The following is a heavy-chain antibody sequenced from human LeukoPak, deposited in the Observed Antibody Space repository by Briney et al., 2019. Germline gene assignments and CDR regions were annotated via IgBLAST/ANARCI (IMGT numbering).Heavy chain of an antibody. V-gene: IGHV4-39*01. J-gene: IGHJ1*01. CDR2: IYYSGRT. Sequence: SETLSLTCTIFGDSVSRSDSYWDWIRQPPGKGLGWIGTIYYSGRTYYSPSLKSRVTLSVDMSNNQFSLTLSSVTAADTALYFCARRRYYDSSGYLEWGQGTLVTVSS. CDR1: GDSVSRSDSY. D-gene: IGHD3-22*01. CDR3: ARRRYYDSSGYLE.